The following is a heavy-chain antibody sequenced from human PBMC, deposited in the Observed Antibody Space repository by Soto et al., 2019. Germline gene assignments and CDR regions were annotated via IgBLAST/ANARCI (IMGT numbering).Heavy chain of an antibody. Sequence: ASVKVSCKASGYTFTSYAMHWVRQAPGQRLEWMGWINAGNGNTKYSQKFQGRVTITRDTSASTAYMELSSLRSEDTAVYYCARESCTNGVCQEFDPWGQGTLVTVSS. CDR3: ARESCTNGVCQEFDP. D-gene: IGHD2-8*01. J-gene: IGHJ5*02. CDR1: GYTFTSYA. V-gene: IGHV1-3*01. CDR2: INAGNGNT.